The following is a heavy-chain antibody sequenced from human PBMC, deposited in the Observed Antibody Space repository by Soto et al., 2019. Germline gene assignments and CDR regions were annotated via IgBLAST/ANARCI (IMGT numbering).Heavy chain of an antibody. CDR1: GDICTKYW. Sequence: GECLKIPGQGGGDICTKYWSGWVCQTTGKGVEWMGIIYPGDSESRYSPSFQGQVTMSVDKSTTTAYLQWTSLKASDTAMYYCARLVDAGNSPRMAGSGQGTTVTVS. CDR2: IYPGDSES. D-gene: IGHD1-7*01. CDR3: ARLVDAGNSPRMAG. J-gene: IGHJ6*02. V-gene: IGHV5-51*01.